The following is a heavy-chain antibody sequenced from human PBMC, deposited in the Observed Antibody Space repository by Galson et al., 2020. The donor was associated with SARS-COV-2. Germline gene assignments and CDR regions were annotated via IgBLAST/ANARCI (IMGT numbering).Heavy chain of an antibody. CDR1: GFTFSSYA. J-gene: IGHJ5*02. D-gene: IGHD2-8*02. CDR3: AKAAVVVYAIWGYWFDP. CDR2: ISGSGGST. Sequence: GGSLRLSCAASGFTFSSYAMSWVRQAPGKGLEWVSAISGSGGSTYYADSVKGRFTISRDNSKNTLYLQMNSLRAEDTAVYYCAKAAVVVYAIWGYWFDPWGQGTLVTVSS. V-gene: IGHV3-23*01.